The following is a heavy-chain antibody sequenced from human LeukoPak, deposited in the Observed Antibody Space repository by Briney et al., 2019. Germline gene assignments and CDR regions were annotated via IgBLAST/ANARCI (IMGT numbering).Heavy chain of an antibody. V-gene: IGHV3-9*01. CDR3: ANGLGVGRSPDY. CDR2: ISWNSGSI. Sequence: GGSLRLSFAASGFTFDDYAMHWVRQAPGKGLEWVSGISWNSGSIGYADSVKGRFTISRDNSKNTLYLQMNSLRAEDTAVYYCANGLGVGRSPDYWGQGTLVTVSS. J-gene: IGHJ4*02. D-gene: IGHD3-16*01. CDR1: GFTFDDYA.